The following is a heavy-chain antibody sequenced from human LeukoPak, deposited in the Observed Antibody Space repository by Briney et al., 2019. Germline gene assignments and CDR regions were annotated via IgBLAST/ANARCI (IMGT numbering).Heavy chain of an antibody. CDR2: IYYSGST. J-gene: IGHJ4*02. CDR1: GGSISSSSYY. V-gene: IGHV4-39*01. Sequence: PSETLSLTCTVSGGSISSSSYYWGWIRQPPGKGLEWIGSIYYSGSTYYNPSLKSRVTISVDTSKNQFSLKLSSVTAADTAVYYCARLAIGGIYYFDYWGQGTLVTVSS. CDR3: ARLAIGGIYYFDY. D-gene: IGHD4-23*01.